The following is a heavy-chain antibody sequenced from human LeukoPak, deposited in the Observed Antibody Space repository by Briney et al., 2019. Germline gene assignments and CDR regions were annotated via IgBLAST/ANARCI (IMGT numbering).Heavy chain of an antibody. J-gene: IGHJ5*02. CDR2: INHSGST. CDR1: GGSFSGYY. D-gene: IGHD2-2*02. V-gene: IGHV4-34*01. Sequence: SETLSLTCAVYGGSFSGYYWSWIRQPPGKGLEWIGEINHSGSTNYNPSLKSRVTISVDTSKNQFSLKLSSVTAADTAVYYCGRDDGSITSGHRARRVGGCPPWGRGTRVTVP. CDR3: GRDDGSITSGHRARRVGGCPP.